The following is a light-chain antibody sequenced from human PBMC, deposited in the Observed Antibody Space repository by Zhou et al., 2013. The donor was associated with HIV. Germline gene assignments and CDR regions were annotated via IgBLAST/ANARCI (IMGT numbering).Light chain of an antibody. CDR2: DAS. J-gene: IGKJ1*01. CDR3: QQYGSSPGT. Sequence: EIVLTQSPDTLSLSPGERATLSCRARQPIHTNSVAWYQQKPGQAPRLLIYDASNRATGIPARFSGSGSGTDFTLTISSLEPEDFAVYYCQQYGSSPGTFGQGTKVEIK. V-gene: IGKV3-20*01. CDR1: QPIHTNS.